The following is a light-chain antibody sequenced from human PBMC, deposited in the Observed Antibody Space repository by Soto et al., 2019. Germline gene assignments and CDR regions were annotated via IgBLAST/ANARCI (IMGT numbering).Light chain of an antibody. CDR1: QSLSANY. CDR2: GAS. Sequence: ESVVTQSPGTLSLSPGERATLSCRASQSLSANYLAWYQQKPVQAPRVLIYGASSRATGIPDRFSGGESGSDFTLTISRLETEDFAVYYCQHYGGSLDTFVQGTKVEIK. V-gene: IGKV3-20*01. J-gene: IGKJ2*01. CDR3: QHYGGSLDT.